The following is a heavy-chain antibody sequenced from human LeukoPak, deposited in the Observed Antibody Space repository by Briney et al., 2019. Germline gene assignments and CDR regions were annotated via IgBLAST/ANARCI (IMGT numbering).Heavy chain of an antibody. J-gene: IGHJ6*02. CDR1: GXSFSYAW. D-gene: IGHD6-6*01. CDR2: MKSKTDVGTT. CDR3: TTDPLARHYYHIMDV. V-gene: IGHV3-15*01. Sequence: GGSLRLSCVDSGXSFSYAWVCWVRQAPGGGVECVVRMKSKTDVGTTDYAEHMKGRLTISRDASKNMLYLEMSSLKTEDTPVYYCTTDPLARHYYHIMDVWGQGTPVTVSS.